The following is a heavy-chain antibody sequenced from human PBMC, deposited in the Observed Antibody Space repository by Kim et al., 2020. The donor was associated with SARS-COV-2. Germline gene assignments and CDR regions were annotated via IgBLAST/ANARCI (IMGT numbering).Heavy chain of an antibody. J-gene: IGHJ4*02. CDR3: ARGVEMATIWIFDY. CDR1: GGSFSGYY. Sequence: SETLSLTCAVYGGSFSGYYWSWIRQPPGKGLEWIGEINHSGSTNYNPSLKSRVTISVDTSKNQFSLKLSSVTAADTAVYYCARGVEMATIWIFDYWGQGTLVTVSS. D-gene: IGHD5-12*01. V-gene: IGHV4-34*01. CDR2: INHSGST.